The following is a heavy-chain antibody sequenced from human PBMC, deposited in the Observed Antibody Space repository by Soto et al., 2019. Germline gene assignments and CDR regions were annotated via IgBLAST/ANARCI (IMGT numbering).Heavy chain of an antibody. CDR1: GYIFTTYA. V-gene: IGHV1-3*01. Sequence: ASVKVSCKASGYIFTTYAMHWVRQAPGQRLEWMGWINAGNGNTKYSQKFQGRVTITKNTSASTAYMELSSLRSEDTAVYYCARGPLRNWFDPWGQGTLVTVSS. D-gene: IGHD5-12*01. J-gene: IGHJ5*02. CDR2: INAGNGNT. CDR3: ARGPLRNWFDP.